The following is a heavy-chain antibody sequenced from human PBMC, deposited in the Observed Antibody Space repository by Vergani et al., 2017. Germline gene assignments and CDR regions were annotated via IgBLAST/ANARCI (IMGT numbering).Heavy chain of an antibody. V-gene: IGHV3-15*01. CDR3: YTDDHDY. CDR1: GFTFKNAW. D-gene: IGHD1-1*01. Sequence: EVQVVESGGGLIKPGGSLRLSCEASGFTFKNAWINWVRQAPGNGLEWIGRIRSKNDGGTADYAAPLKGRFTTSSEDSKDSAFLLVNNLKTEDTAVYFCYTDDHDYWGQGTLVTVSS. J-gene: IGHJ4*02. CDR2: IRSKNDGGTA.